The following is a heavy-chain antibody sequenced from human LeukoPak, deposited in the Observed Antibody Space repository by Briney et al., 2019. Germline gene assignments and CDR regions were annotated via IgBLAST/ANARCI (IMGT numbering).Heavy chain of an antibody. CDR1: GFTFSSYS. CDR2: ISSRSTYI. D-gene: IGHD2-15*01. CDR3: ATDSKGGYDYYYYGMDV. V-gene: IGHV3-21*01. J-gene: IGHJ6*02. Sequence: GGSLRLSCAASGFTFSSYSMNWVRQAPGKGLEWVSSISSRSTYIYYADSVKGRFTISRDNAKSSLYLQMNSLRAEDTAVYYCATDSKGGYDYYYYGMDVWGQGTTVTVSS.